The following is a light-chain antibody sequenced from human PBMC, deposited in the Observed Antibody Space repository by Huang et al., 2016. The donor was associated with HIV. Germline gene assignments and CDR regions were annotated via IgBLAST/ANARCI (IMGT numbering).Light chain of an antibody. J-gene: IGKJ3*01. CDR3: MQALQTPIT. CDR1: QRLLHSNGYNY. CDR2: LGS. Sequence: DIVMTQSPLSLPVTPGEPASIACRSSQRLLHSNGYNYLDWYLQKPGQSPQLLIYLGSDRDSGVPDRFSGSGSGTNFTLKISRVEAEDVGIYYCMQALQTPITLGPGTTVDIK. V-gene: IGKV2-28*01.